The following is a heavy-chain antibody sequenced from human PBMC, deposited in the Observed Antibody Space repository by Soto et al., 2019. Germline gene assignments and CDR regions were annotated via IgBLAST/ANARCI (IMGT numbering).Heavy chain of an antibody. CDR2: IIPIPGTA. Sequence: QVQLVQSGAEVKKPGSSVKVSCKASGGTFGSYAISWVRQAPGQGLEWMGGIIPIPGTANYAQKFQGRVTIAADESTSTAYRELSSLRSEVTAVYYCARSQGSSTSLEIYYYYYYGMDVWGQGTTVTVSS. D-gene: IGHD2-2*01. J-gene: IGHJ6*02. CDR1: GGTFGSYA. CDR3: ARSQGSSTSLEIYYYYYYGMDV. V-gene: IGHV1-69*01.